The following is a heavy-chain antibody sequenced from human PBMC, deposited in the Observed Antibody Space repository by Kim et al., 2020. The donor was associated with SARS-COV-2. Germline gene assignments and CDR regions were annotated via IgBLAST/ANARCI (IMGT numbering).Heavy chain of an antibody. Sequence: GGSLRLSCVASGFTVSNTYMSWVRQAPGKGLEWVSIIYGGGSTYYADSVKGRFTISRDDSKNTVYLQMNSLRAEDTAVYFCAREPSTYFDYWGQGTLVTVSS. V-gene: IGHV3-66*01. CDR2: IYGGGST. CDR3: AREPSTYFDY. CDR1: GFTVSNTY. J-gene: IGHJ4*02.